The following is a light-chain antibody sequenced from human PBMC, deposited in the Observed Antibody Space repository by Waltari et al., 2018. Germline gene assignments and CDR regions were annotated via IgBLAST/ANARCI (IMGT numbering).Light chain of an antibody. CDR1: QNINNN. CDR3: QQSYSMSWT. V-gene: IGKV1-39*01. Sequence: DIQMTQSPSSLSASIGDSVIPTCRASQNINNNLNWYQQKSGKAPKILIFGGSNLQSGVPSRFSGSGSGTEFTLAIHSLQPEDAASYYCQQSYSMSWTFGQGTKVEIK. CDR2: GGS. J-gene: IGKJ1*01.